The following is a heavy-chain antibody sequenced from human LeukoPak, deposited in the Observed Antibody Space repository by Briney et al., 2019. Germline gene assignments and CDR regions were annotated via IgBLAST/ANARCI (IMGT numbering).Heavy chain of an antibody. J-gene: IGHJ5*02. Sequence: KSSETLSLTCTVSGGSISNYYWGWIRQSPGKGLEWIGYIYNSGSTNYNLSLKSRVTISVDTSKNQFSLKLSSVTAADTAVYYCARDLTAQNWFDPWGQGTLVTVSS. CDR3: ARDLTAQNWFDP. V-gene: IGHV4-59*01. CDR2: IYNSGST. CDR1: GGSISNYY.